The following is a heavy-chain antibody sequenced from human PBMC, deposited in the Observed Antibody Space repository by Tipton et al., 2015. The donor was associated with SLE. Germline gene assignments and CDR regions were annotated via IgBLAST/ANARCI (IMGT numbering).Heavy chain of an antibody. V-gene: IGHV4-31*02. Sequence: LRLSCTVSGGSISSYYWSWIRQHPGKGLEWIGYIYYSGSTYYNPSLKSRVTISVDTSKNQFSLKLSSVTAADTAVYYCARVVDIVVVVAGTDYFDYWGQGTLVTVSS. CDR2: IYYSGST. CDR1: GGSISSYY. J-gene: IGHJ4*02. D-gene: IGHD2-15*01. CDR3: ARVVDIVVVVAGTDYFDY.